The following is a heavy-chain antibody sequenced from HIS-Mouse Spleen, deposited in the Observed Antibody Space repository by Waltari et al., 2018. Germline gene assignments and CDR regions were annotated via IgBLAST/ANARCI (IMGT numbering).Heavy chain of an antibody. J-gene: IGHJ2*01. CDR1: GGSISSSSYY. V-gene: IGHV4-39*07. CDR2: IYYSGRT. Sequence: QLQLQESGPGLVKPSETLSLTCTVSGGSISSSSYYWGWIRQPPGKGLEWIGSIYYSGRTDYNPSLKSRVTISVDTSKNQFSLKLSSVTAADKAVYYCAREIPYSSSWYDWYFDLWGRGTLVTVSS. CDR3: AREIPYSSSWYDWYFDL. D-gene: IGHD6-13*01.